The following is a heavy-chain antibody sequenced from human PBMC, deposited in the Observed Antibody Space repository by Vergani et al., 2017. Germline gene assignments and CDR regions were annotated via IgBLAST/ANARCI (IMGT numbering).Heavy chain of an antibody. D-gene: IGHD3-3*01. CDR2: IVVGSGNT. V-gene: IGHV1-58*02. CDR3: AKEQIFGVVIDY. Sequence: QMQLVQSGPEVKKPGTSVKVSCKASGFTFTSSAMQWVRQARGQRLEWIGWIVVGSGNTNYAQKFQERVTITRDMSTSTAYMELNSLRAEDTAVYYCAKEQIFGVVIDYWGQGTLVTVSS. J-gene: IGHJ4*02. CDR1: GFTFTSSA.